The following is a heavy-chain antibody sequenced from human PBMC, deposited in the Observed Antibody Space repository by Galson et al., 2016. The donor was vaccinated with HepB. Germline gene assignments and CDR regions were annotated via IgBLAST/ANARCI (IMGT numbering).Heavy chain of an antibody. Sequence: SVKVSCKASGYTFRNFVINWVRQAPGQGLEWMGRISVYNGDTSFAQNLQVRVTLTTDTSSNTAYMELRRLRPDDTALYYCAREGYGGIDAFDIWGQGTMVIVSS. J-gene: IGHJ3*02. CDR2: ISVYNGDT. CDR3: AREGYGGIDAFDI. V-gene: IGHV1-18*04. D-gene: IGHD4-23*01. CDR1: GYTFRNFV.